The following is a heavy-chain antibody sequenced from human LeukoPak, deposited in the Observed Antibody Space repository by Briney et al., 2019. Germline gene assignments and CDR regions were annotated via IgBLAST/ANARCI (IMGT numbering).Heavy chain of an antibody. CDR1: GFTFSDYA. V-gene: IGHV3-49*03. J-gene: IGHJ4*02. Sequence: GGSLRLSXTATGFTFSDYAMSWFRQTPGKGLEWVGFIRSKAYGGTTEYAASVKGRFTISRDDSKSIAHLQMNSLKTEDTAVYYCTRSYYDSSGYYKYWGQGTLVTVSS. D-gene: IGHD3-22*01. CDR2: IRSKAYGGTT. CDR3: TRSYYDSSGYYKY.